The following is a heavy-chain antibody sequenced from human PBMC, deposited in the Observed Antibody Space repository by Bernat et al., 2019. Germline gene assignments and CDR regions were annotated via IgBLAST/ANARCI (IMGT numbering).Heavy chain of an antibody. CDR1: GASISSSGHY. J-gene: IGHJ4*02. D-gene: IGHD3-16*01. CDR3: GGGRRTGDS. Sequence: QPQLQESGPGLVKPSETLSLTCTVSGASISSSGHYWGWVRQPPGKGLEWIGTIDYSGSTKYNPSLKSRVTISVDTPKTQFSLKLSSGTATDKAVYYCGGGRRTGDSWGQGTLVTVSS. CDR2: IDYSGST. V-gene: IGHV4-39*01.